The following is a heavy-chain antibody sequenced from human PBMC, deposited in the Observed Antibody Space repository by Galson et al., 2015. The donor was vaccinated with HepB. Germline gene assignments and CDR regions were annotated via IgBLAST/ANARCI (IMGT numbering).Heavy chain of an antibody. J-gene: IGHJ4*02. CDR1: GFSLRNARMG. Sequence: ALVKPTQTLTLTCTVSGFSLRNARMGVSWIRQPPGKALEWLAHIFSNDEKSYSTSLKSRLTISKDTSKSQVVLTMTNMDPVDTATYYCARRLYYYDSSGYADYWGQGTLVTVSS. CDR3: ARRLYYYDSSGYADY. CDR2: IFSNDEK. D-gene: IGHD3-22*01. V-gene: IGHV2-26*01.